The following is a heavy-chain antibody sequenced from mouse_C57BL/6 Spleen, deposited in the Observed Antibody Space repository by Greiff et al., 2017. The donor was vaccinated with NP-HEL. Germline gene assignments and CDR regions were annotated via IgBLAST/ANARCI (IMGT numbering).Heavy chain of an antibody. CDR3: ARGYYGYDGTMDY. CDR1: GYTFTDYN. Sequence: LMKPGASVKIPCKASGYTFTDYNMDWVKQSHGKSLEWIGDINPNNGGTIYNQKFKGKATLTVDKSSSTAYMELRSLTSEDTAVYYCARGYYGYDGTMDYWGQGTSVTVSS. V-gene: IGHV1-18*01. CDR2: INPNNGGT. J-gene: IGHJ4*01. D-gene: IGHD2-2*01.